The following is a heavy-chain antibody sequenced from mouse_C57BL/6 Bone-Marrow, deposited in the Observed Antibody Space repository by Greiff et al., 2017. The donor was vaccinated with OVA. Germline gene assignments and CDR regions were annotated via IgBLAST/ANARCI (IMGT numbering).Heavy chain of an antibody. CDR1: GFTFSDAW. V-gene: IGHV6-6*01. D-gene: IGHD1-1*01. CDR3: TRAGSSPYYYARDY. J-gene: IGHJ4*01. Sequence: EVKLVESGGGLVQPGGSMKLSCAASGFTFSDAWMDWVRQSPEKGLEWVAEIRNKANNHATYYAESVKGRFTISRDDSKSSVYLQMNSLRAEDTGIYYCTRAGSSPYYYARDYWGQGTSVTVSS. CDR2: IRNKANNHAT.